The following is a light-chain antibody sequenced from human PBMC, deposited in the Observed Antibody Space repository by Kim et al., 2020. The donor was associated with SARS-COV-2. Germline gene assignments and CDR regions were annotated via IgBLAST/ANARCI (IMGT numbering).Light chain of an antibody. CDR1: SGHSSYG. Sequence: SVKLTCTLSSGHSSYGIAWHRQQPEKGPRYLMKLNSDGSHSKGDGIPDRFSGSSSGAERYLTISSLQSEDEADYYCQTWGTGIWVFGGGTQLTVL. V-gene: IGLV4-69*01. CDR3: QTWGTGIWV. J-gene: IGLJ3*02. CDR2: LNSDGSH.